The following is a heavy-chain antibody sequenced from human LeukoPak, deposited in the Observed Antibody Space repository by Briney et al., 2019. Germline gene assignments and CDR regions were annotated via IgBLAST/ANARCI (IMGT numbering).Heavy chain of an antibody. J-gene: IGHJ4*02. CDR3: AREEGPPLDY. CDR2: IKQDGSEK. V-gene: IGHV3-7*01. CDR1: GFTFNYYW. Sequence: GGSLRLSCAASGFTFNYYWMSWVRQAPGKGLEWVANIKQDGSEKYYVDSVKGRFTISRDNAKNSLYLQMNSLRGEDTAVYYCAREEGPPLDYWGQGTLVTVSS.